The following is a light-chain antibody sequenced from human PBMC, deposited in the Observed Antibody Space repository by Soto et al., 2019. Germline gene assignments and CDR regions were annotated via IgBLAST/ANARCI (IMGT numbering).Light chain of an antibody. CDR3: QHWNDYSWT. Sequence: DIHMTQSPSTLSASVGDRVTITCRASQSISIWLAWYQQKPGKAPNLLIYKTSSLETGVPSRFSGSGSGTEFTLTISSLQPDDFATYSCQHWNDYSWTFGQGTNVEVK. V-gene: IGKV1-5*03. CDR1: QSISIW. J-gene: IGKJ1*01. CDR2: KTS.